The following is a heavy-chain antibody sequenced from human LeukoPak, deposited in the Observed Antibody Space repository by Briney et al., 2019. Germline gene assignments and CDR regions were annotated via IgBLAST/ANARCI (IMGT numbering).Heavy chain of an antibody. J-gene: IGHJ4*02. V-gene: IGHV1-8*03. CDR2: MNPNSGGT. CDR1: GYTFTSYD. CDR3: ARGFSTYYYDSSGYMSRDY. Sequence: ASVKVSCKASGYTFTSYDINWVRQATGQGLEWMGWMNPNSGGTGYAQKFQGRVTITRNTSISTAYMELSSLRSEDTAVYYCARGFSTYYYDSSGYMSRDYWGQGTLVTVSS. D-gene: IGHD3-22*01.